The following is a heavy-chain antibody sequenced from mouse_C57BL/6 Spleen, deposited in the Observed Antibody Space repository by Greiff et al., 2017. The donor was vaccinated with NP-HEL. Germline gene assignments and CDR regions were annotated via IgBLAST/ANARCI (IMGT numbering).Heavy chain of an antibody. J-gene: IGHJ4*01. V-gene: IGHV5-17*01. D-gene: IGHD2-3*01. CDR3: ARPRYDGYYNYAMDY. Sequence: EVQLVESGGGLVKPGGSLKLSCAASGFTFSDYGMHWVRQAPEKGLEWVAYISSGSSTIYYADTVKGRFTISRDNAKNTLFLQMTSLRSEDTAMYYCARPRYDGYYNYAMDYWGQGTSVTVSS. CDR1: GFTFSDYG. CDR2: ISSGSSTI.